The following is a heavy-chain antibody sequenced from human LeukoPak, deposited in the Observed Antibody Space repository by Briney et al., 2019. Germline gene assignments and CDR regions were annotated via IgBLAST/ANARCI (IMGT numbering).Heavy chain of an antibody. Sequence: GASVKVSCKASGYTXTSYYMHGVRQAPGQGLEWMGIINPSGGSTSYAQKFQGRVTMTRDTSTSTVYMELSSLRSEDTAVYYCARYSYGYKAFDYWGQGTLVTVSS. V-gene: IGHV1-46*01. CDR1: GYTXTSYY. J-gene: IGHJ4*02. D-gene: IGHD5-18*01. CDR2: INPSGGST. CDR3: ARYSYGYKAFDY.